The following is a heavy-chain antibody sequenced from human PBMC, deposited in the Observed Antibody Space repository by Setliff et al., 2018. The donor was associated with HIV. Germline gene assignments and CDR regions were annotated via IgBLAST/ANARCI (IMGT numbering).Heavy chain of an antibody. CDR2: IRYDGSDK. CDR1: GFTFSNYG. CDR3: AKDRLLDGSSWYYLDY. V-gene: IGHV3-30*02. J-gene: IGHJ4*02. D-gene: IGHD6-13*01. Sequence: GESLRLSCEISGFTFSNYGMHWVRQAPGKGLEWVAFIRYDGSDKYYVDSVKGRFTVSRDNSKNTLYLQMNSLRPEDTALYYCAKDRLLDGSSWYYLDYWGQGTLVTVSS.